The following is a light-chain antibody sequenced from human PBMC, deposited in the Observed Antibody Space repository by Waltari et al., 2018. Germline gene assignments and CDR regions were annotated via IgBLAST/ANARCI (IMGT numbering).Light chain of an antibody. V-gene: IGKV3-20*01. CDR2: HAY. CDR1: QSVRCF. Sequence: EIVLTQSPDTLSLSPGERATLSCRASQSVRCFLAWYQQKPGQAPRLLIYHAYSRATGIPDRCSGSVSGTDLSLTISRLEPEDFAVYYCQQYVTLPATFGQGTKLEIK. CDR3: QQYVTLPAT. J-gene: IGKJ1*01.